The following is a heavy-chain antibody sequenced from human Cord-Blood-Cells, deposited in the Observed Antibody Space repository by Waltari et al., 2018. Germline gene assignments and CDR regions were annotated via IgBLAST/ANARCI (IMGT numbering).Heavy chain of an antibody. CDR1: GHTSPSYA. V-gene: IGHV1-3*01. J-gene: IGHJ4*02. CDR2: INGGNGNT. D-gene: IGHD5-18*01. CDR3: ARVKRVDTAMVDY. Sequence: QVKLVQSGAEVKKPGASVKLSCKASGHTSPSYAMPWVSHAPEQRLEWMGWINGGNGNTKYSQKFQGRVTITRDTSASTAYMELSSLRSEDTAVYYCARVKRVDTAMVDYWGQGTLVTVSS.